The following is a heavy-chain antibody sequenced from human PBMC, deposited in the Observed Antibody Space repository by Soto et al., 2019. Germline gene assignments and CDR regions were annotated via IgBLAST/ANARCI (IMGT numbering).Heavy chain of an antibody. CDR3: ARVGYCSSTSCHGNWFDP. Sequence: ASVKVSCKASGYTFTSYYIHWVRQAPGQGLEWMGIIDPSGGGTSYAQKFQGRLTMTRDTSTSTVYMELSSLRSEDTAVYYCARVGYCSSTSCHGNWFDPWGQGTLVTVSS. CDR2: IDPSGGGT. V-gene: IGHV1-46*01. D-gene: IGHD2-2*01. CDR1: GYTFTSYY. J-gene: IGHJ5*02.